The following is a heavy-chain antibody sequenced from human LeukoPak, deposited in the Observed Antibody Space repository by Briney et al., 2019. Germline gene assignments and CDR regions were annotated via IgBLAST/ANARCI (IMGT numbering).Heavy chain of an antibody. J-gene: IGHJ4*02. Sequence: GGSLRLSCAASGFTFSSYAMRWVRQAPGKGLEWVAVISYDGSNKYYADSVKGRFTISRDNSKNTLYLQMNSLRAEDTAVYYCARDSLRGSFDYWGQGTLVTVSS. CDR3: ARDSLRGSFDY. CDR2: ISYDGSNK. V-gene: IGHV3-30-3*01. CDR1: GFTFSSYA.